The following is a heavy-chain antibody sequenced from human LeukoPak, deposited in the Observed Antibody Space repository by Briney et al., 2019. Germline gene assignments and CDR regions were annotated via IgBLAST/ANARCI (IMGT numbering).Heavy chain of an antibody. Sequence: PGGSLRLSCGASGFPFSSSGMHWVRQAPGKGLEWVASIGYDGSNKYYAESVKDRFTISRDNSKNTLFLQMNSLRTEDTAVYHCAKKARYCSGGYCYADVDYWGQGTPVTVSS. CDR1: GFPFSSSG. V-gene: IGHV3-30*02. J-gene: IGHJ4*02. CDR2: IGYDGSNK. D-gene: IGHD2-15*01. CDR3: AKKARYCSGGYCYADVDY.